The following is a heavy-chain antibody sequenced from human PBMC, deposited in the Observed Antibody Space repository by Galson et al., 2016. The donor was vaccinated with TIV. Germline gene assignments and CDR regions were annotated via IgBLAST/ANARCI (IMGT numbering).Heavy chain of an antibody. CDR1: GYIFTNYW. Sequence: QSGAEVKEPGESLNISCKGSGYIFTNYWIGWVRQMPGKGLEWIGIIYPGDSDTRYSPSFQAQVTISADRSINTAYLLLNSLKASDTAMDYCARRFAVDYGDSAAFEIWGQGTIVTVSS. V-gene: IGHV5-51*01. CDR3: ARRFAVDYGDSAAFEI. J-gene: IGHJ3*02. CDR2: IYPGDSDT. D-gene: IGHD4-17*01.